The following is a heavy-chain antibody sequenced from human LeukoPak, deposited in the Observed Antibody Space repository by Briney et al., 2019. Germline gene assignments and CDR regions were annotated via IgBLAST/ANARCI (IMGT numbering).Heavy chain of an antibody. D-gene: IGHD5-24*01. CDR1: GYSFTSYW. J-gene: IGHJ4*02. CDR3: ARSFLGMAHFDY. V-gene: IGHV5-51*01. CDR2: IYHGDSDT. Sequence: GESLKISCKGSGYSFTSYWIGWVRQMPGEGVEWLGMIYHGDSDTRYSPSFQGQVTISADKSNSTAYLQSSSLKASDTAMYYCARSFLGMAHFDYWGQRTLVTDSP.